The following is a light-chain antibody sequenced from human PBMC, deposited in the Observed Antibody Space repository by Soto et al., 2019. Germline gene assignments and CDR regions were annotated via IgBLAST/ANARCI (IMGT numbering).Light chain of an antibody. CDR3: QAWDSGTVV. V-gene: IGLV3-1*01. J-gene: IGLJ2*01. CDR2: EDT. CDR1: TLGSKF. Sequence: SYELTQPPSVSVSPGQTANITCSGNTLGSKFVFWYQQKAGQSPMVVIYEDTKRPSGIPERFSGSNSGNTATLTISGTQAMDEAGFYCQAWDSGTVVFGGGTKLTVL.